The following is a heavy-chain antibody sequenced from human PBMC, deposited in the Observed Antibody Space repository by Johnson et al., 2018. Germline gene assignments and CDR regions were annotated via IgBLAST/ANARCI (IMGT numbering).Heavy chain of an antibody. CDR1: SGSMNNDHSY. CDR2: ISYSRNT. V-gene: IGHV4-39*07. D-gene: IGHD5-24*01. J-gene: IGHJ4*02. CDR3: ARLKERISMATILY. Sequence: QVQLQESGPGLVKPSEPXSLTCTVSSGSMNNDHSYWGWIRQPPGKGLEWIASISYSRNTYYNPPLKSRVTISIDTSKNQFSLTLSSVTAADTAMYYCARLKERISMATILYWGQGTLVTVSS.